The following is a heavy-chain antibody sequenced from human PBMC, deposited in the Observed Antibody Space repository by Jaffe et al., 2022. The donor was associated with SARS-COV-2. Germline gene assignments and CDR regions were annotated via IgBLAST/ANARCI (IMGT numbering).Heavy chain of an antibody. CDR3: AFRPQRDGYKDFDY. D-gene: IGHD5-12*01. V-gene: IGHV3-53*01. CDR1: GFSVSSNY. J-gene: IGHJ4*02. Sequence: EVQLVESGGGLIQPGGSLRLSCVASGFSVSSNYMSWIRQAPGKGLEWVSVLFSGGGTYYADSVKGRFTITRDNSKNTLYLQMNSLRAEDTAVYYCAFRPQRDGYKDFDYWGQGTLVTVSS. CDR2: LFSGGGT.